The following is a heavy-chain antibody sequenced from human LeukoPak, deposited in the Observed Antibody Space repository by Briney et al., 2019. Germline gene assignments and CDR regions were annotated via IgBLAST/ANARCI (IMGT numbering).Heavy chain of an antibody. J-gene: IGHJ4*02. CDR1: GFTFSSYS. Sequence: GGSLRLSCAASGFTFSSYSMNWVRQAPGKGLEWVSSISSSSSYIYYADAVTGRFTITRDNAKNSLYLQMNSLRAEDKDVYYCARGAYGSGSYAVDWGQGTLVTVSS. CDR3: ARGAYGSGSYAVD. CDR2: ISSSSSYI. V-gene: IGHV3-21*01. D-gene: IGHD3-10*01.